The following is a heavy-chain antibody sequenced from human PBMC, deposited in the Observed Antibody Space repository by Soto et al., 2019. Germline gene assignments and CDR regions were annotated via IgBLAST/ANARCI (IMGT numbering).Heavy chain of an antibody. Sequence: QVQLQESGPGLVKPSETLSLTCTVSGGSISSYYWSWIRQPPGKGLEWIGYIYYSGSTNYNPSLKSRATISVDTSKNQFSLKLSSVTAADTAVYYCARDSSGWNGWFDPWGQGTLVTVSS. V-gene: IGHV4-59*01. CDR3: ARDSSGWNGWFDP. CDR2: IYYSGST. D-gene: IGHD6-19*01. J-gene: IGHJ5*02. CDR1: GGSISSYY.